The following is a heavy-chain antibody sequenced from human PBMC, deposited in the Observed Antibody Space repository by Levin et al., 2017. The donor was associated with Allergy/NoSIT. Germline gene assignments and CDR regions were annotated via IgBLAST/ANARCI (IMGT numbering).Heavy chain of an antibody. CDR3: AKEVYGAGGLYYYGLDA. CDR1: GFTFSSYP. CDR2: IGGSGAST. Sequence: SGGSLRLSCAASGFTFSSYPMSWVRQAPGKGLEWVSTIGGSGASTYSADSVRGRFTISRDNSKNMLYLQMNSLRADDTAVYYCAKEVYGAGGLYYYGLDAWGQGTTVTVSS. D-gene: IGHD3-10*01. J-gene: IGHJ6*02. V-gene: IGHV3-23*01.